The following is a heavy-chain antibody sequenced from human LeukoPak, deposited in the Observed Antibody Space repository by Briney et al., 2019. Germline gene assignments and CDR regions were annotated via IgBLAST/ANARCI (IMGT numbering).Heavy chain of an antibody. J-gene: IGHJ4*02. D-gene: IGHD2-2*02. V-gene: IGHV3-30-3*01. CDR2: ISYDGSNK. CDR1: GFTFSSYA. CDR3: ARDQEYRSSTSCYNPPDY. Sequence: GGSLRLSCAASGFTFSSYAMHWVRQAPGKGLEWVAVISYDGSNKYYADSVKGRFTISRDNSKNTLYLQMNSLRAEDTAVYYCARDQEYRSSTSCYNPPDYWGQGTLVTVSS.